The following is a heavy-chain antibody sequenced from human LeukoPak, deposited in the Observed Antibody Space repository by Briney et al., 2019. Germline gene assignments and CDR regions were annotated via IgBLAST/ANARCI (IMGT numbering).Heavy chain of an antibody. J-gene: IGHJ4*02. CDR3: AAHRYSGIYPYYFDY. CDR1: GFTFSSYS. D-gene: IGHD1-26*01. Sequence: GGSLRLSCAASGFTFSSYSMNWVRQAPGKGLEWVSYISSSSSTIYYADSVKGRFTISRDNAKNSLYLQMNSLRAEDTAVYYCAAHRYSGIYPYYFDYWGQGALVTVSS. CDR2: ISSSSSTI. V-gene: IGHV3-48*01.